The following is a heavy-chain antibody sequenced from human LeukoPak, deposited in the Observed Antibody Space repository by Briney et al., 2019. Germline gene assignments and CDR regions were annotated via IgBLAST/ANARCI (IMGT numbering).Heavy chain of an antibody. CDR1: GGSISSGDYY. CDR2: IYYSGST. J-gene: IGHJ4*02. V-gene: IGHV4-30-4*01. D-gene: IGHD6-6*01. CDR3: ARDGDSSSSFDY. Sequence: PSETLSLTCTVSGGSISSGDYYWSWIRQPPGKGLEWIGYIYYSGSTYYNPSLKSRVTISVDTSKKQFSLKLSSVTAADTAVYYCARDGDSSSSFDYWGQGTLVTVSS.